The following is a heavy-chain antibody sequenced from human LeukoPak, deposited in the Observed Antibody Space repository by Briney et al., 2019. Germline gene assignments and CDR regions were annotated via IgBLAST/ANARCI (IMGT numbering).Heavy chain of an antibody. V-gene: IGHV3-23*01. J-gene: IGHJ4*02. CDR2: ISGSGGGANT. Sequence: GASLRLSCAASGFTSSSSAMSWVRQAPGKGLEWVSGISGSGGGANTYYADSVKGRFTISRDDSKYTLYLQVNSLRAEDTAVCYCAKAGSIRFDYWGQGTLVTVSS. D-gene: IGHD1-26*01. CDR1: GFTSSSSA. CDR3: AKAGSIRFDY.